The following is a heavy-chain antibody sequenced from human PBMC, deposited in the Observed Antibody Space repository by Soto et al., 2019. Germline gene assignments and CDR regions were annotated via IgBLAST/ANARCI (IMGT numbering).Heavy chain of an antibody. Sequence: EVELSESGGGLVQPGGSLRLSCAASGFNFRSYAMSWVRRAPGKGLEWVSAISGSGGTSYFADSVRGRFTISRDNSKNTLYLQLSSLRVEDTAEYFCAKGRGSSWTIDYWGQGTLDTVSS. V-gene: IGHV3-23*01. D-gene: IGHD6-13*01. J-gene: IGHJ4*02. CDR1: GFNFRSYA. CDR3: AKGRGSSWTIDY. CDR2: ISGSGGTS.